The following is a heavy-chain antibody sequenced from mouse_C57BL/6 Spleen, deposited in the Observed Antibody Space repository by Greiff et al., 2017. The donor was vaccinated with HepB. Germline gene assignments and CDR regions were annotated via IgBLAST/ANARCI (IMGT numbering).Heavy chain of an antibody. CDR2: IDPNSGGT. CDR3: ARMAYYSNYNWYFDV. Sequence: QVQLQQPGAELVKPGASVKLSCKASGYTFTSYWMHWVKQRPGRGLEWIGRIDPNSGGTKYNEQFKSKATLTVDKPSSTAYMQLSSLTSEDSAVYDCARMAYYSNYNWYFDVWGTGTTVTVSS. J-gene: IGHJ1*03. CDR1: GYTFTSYW. V-gene: IGHV1-72*01. D-gene: IGHD2-5*01.